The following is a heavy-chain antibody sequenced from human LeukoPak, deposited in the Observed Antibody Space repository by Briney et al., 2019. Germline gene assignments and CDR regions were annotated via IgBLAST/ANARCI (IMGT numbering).Heavy chain of an antibody. CDR1: GFTFSSYA. Sequence: PGGSLRLSCAASGFTFSSYAMSWVRQASGKGLEWVSSISGSGGRTDYADSVKGRFTISRDNSKNTLYLQLNSLRAEDSAVYYCAKTLLRGVTFDSWGQGTLVTVSS. CDR3: AKTLLRGVTFDS. V-gene: IGHV3-23*01. D-gene: IGHD3-10*01. CDR2: ISGSGGRT. J-gene: IGHJ4*02.